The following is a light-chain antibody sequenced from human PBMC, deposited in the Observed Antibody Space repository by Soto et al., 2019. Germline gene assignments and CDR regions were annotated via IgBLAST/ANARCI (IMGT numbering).Light chain of an antibody. Sequence: QSVLTQSPSVSGAPGQRVTISCTGSSSNIGAGYDVHWYQQLPGTAPKLLIYGNNNRPSGVPDRFSGSKSDTSASLAITGHQPEDEADYYCQSYDSSLSGVLFGGGTKLTVL. V-gene: IGLV1-40*01. CDR1: SSNIGAGYD. CDR3: QSYDSSLSGVL. J-gene: IGLJ2*01. CDR2: GNN.